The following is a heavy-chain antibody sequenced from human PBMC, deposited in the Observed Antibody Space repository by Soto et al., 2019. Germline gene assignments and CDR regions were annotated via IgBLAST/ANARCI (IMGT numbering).Heavy chain of an antibody. V-gene: IGHV3-48*01. CDR3: ARSYYDSSAYYPEHDAFDI. CDR2: ISSSSGTI. Sequence: PGGSLRLSCAASGFTFSSYIMNWVRQAPGKGLEWVSYISSSSGTIYYADSVKGRFTISRDNAKNSLFLQMNSLRAEDTAVYYCARSYYDSSAYYPEHDAFDIWGQGTMVTVSS. D-gene: IGHD3-22*01. CDR1: GFTFSSYI. J-gene: IGHJ3*02.